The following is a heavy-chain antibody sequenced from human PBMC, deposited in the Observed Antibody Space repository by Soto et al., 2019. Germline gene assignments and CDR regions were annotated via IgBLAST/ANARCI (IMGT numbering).Heavy chain of an antibody. Sequence: GASVKVSCKASGYTFTSYGISWVRQAPGQGLEWMGWISAYNGNTNYAQKLQGRVTMTTDTSTSTAYMELRSLRSDDTAVYYWARELEPAMITFGGVNGHEAFDIWGQGTMVTVS. CDR2: ISAYNGNT. V-gene: IGHV1-18*01. D-gene: IGHD3-16*01. CDR3: ARELEPAMITFGGVNGHEAFDI. J-gene: IGHJ3*02. CDR1: GYTFTSYG.